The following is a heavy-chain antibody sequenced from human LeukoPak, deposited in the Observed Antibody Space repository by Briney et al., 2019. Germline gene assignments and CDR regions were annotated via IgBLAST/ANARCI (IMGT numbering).Heavy chain of an antibody. CDR2: ISPDGSNT. CDR1: EFTFSSYW. Sequence: GGSLRLSCAASEFTFSSYWMHWVRQAPGKGLVWVSRISPDGSNTNYADSVKGRFTISRDNAKNTLYLQMNSLRAEDTAVYYCARVRSGYVFDYWGQGTLVTVSS. V-gene: IGHV3-74*01. J-gene: IGHJ4*02. D-gene: IGHD3-22*01. CDR3: ARVRSGYVFDY.